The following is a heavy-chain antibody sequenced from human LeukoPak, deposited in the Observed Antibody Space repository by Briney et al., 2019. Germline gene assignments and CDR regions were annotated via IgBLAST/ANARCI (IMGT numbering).Heavy chain of an antibody. Sequence: SETLSLTCIVSGGSISSYYWSWIRQPPGKGREWIGYMSKSGSTNYNPSLQSRVTILVDTSKNQFSLKLSSATAADTAVYYCARHKGSSTWYPFDYWGQGTLVTVSS. CDR2: MSKSGST. J-gene: IGHJ4*02. CDR1: GGSISSYY. CDR3: ARHKGSSTWYPFDY. V-gene: IGHV4-59*08. D-gene: IGHD6-13*01.